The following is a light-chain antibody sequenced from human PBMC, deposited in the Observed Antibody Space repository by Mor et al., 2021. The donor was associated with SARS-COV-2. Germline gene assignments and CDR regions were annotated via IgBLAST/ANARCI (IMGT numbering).Light chain of an antibody. Sequence: ATFSCRASQSVNVAWFQHKSGRPPRLLFYDGSNRVAGVPSRFVGGGSGTDFTLTINTVEPEDFAVYYCQQRGNWTPRTFGGG. V-gene: IGKV3-11*01. CDR1: QSVN. CDR2: DGS. CDR3: QQRGNWTPRT. J-gene: IGKJ4*01.